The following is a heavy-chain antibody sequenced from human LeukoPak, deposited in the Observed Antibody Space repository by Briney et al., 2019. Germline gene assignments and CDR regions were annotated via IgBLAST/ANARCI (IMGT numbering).Heavy chain of an antibody. D-gene: IGHD1-26*01. Sequence: GGSLRLSCAASGFTFSSYSMNWVRQAPGKGLEWVSSISSSSSYIYYADSVKGRFTISRDNAKNSLYLQMNSLRAEDTAVYYCARDLVGAEGYYYYYYMDVWGKGTTVTVSS. CDR3: ARDLVGAEGYYYYYYMDV. CDR2: ISSSSSYI. CDR1: GFTFSSYS. J-gene: IGHJ6*03. V-gene: IGHV3-21*01.